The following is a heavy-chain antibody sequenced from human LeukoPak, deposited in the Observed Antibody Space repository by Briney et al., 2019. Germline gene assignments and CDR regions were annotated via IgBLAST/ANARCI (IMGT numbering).Heavy chain of an antibody. CDR2: ISSSSSTI. D-gene: IGHD3-3*01. Sequence: GGSLRLSCAASGFTFSSYSMNWVRQAPGKGLEWVSYISSSSSTIYYADSVKGRFTISRDNAKNSLYLQMNSLRAEDTAVYYCARGGGGHYDFWSPQRYYYYMDVWGKGTTVTVSS. V-gene: IGHV3-48*01. CDR3: ARGGGGHYDFWSPQRYYYYMDV. J-gene: IGHJ6*03. CDR1: GFTFSSYS.